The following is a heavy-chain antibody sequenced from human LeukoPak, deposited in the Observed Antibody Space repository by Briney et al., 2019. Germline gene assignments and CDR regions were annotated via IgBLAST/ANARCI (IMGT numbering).Heavy chain of an antibody. CDR1: GFTFSSYA. CDR3: AEVTAVAGLITVNYYYYGMDV. V-gene: IGHV3-23*01. Sequence: GGSLRLSCAASGFTFSSYAMSWVRQAPGKGLEWVSAISGSGGSTYYADSVKGRFTISRDNSKNTLYLQMNSLRAEDTAVYYCAEVTAVAGLITVNYYYYGMDVWGQGTTVTVSS. J-gene: IGHJ6*02. CDR2: ISGSGGST. D-gene: IGHD6-19*01.